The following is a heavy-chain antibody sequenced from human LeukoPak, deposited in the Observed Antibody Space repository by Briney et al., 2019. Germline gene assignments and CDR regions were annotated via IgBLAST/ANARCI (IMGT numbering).Heavy chain of an antibody. CDR2: ISAYNGNT. CDR3: ARDQSGFLYYYYYYMDV. D-gene: IGHD3-3*01. CDR1: GYTFTSYG. V-gene: IGHV1-18*01. Sequence: ASVKVSCKASGYTFTSYGISWVRQAPGQGLEWMGWISAYNGNTKYAQKLQGRVTMTRDTSTSTAYMELRSLRSDDTAVYYCARDQSGFLYYYYYYMDVWGKGTTVTVSS. J-gene: IGHJ6*03.